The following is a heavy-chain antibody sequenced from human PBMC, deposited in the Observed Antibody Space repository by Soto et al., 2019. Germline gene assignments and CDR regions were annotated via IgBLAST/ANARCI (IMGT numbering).Heavy chain of an antibody. CDR2: IRSKTNSYAT. CDR3: TRGYSSGWYLPLYNWFDP. CDR1: GFTFSGSA. J-gene: IGHJ5*02. V-gene: IGHV3-73*01. D-gene: IGHD6-19*01. Sequence: PGGSLRLSCAASGFTFSGSAMHWVRQAYGKGLEWVGRIRSKTNSYATAYAASVKGRFTISRDDSKNTAYLQMNSLKTEDTAMYYCTRGYSSGWYLPLYNWFDPWGQGTLVTVSS.